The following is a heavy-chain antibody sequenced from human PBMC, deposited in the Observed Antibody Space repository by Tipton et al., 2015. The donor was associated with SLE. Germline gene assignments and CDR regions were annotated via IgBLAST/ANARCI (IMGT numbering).Heavy chain of an antibody. CDR3: ARVLVTMVHDYGMDV. CDR2: IYYSGST. V-gene: IGHV4-61*01. J-gene: IGHJ6*02. D-gene: IGHD3-10*01. CDR1: GGSISSGSYY. Sequence: TLSLTCTVSGGSISSGSYYWSWIRQPPGQGLEWIGYIYYSGSTNYNPSLKSRVTISVDTSKNQFSLKLSSVTAADTAVYYCARVLVTMVHDYGMDVWGQGTTVTVSS.